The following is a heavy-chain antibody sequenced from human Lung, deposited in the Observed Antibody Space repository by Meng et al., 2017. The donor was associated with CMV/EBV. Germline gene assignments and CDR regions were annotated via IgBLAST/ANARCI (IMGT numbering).Heavy chain of an antibody. CDR3: ARARIAALLAFDH. CDR2: MDPNSGNT. V-gene: IGHV1-8*03. CDR1: GYTFSSDD. Sequence: KAAGYTFSSDDINWVRQATGLGLEWMGWMDPNSGNTGYAQKFQGRVTFTRNTSISTAYMELSSLRSEDTAVYYCARARIAALLAFDHWGQGTLVTVSS. J-gene: IGHJ4*02. D-gene: IGHD6-13*01.